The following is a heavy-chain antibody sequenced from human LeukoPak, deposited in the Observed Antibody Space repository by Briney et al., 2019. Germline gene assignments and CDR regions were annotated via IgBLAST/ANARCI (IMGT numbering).Heavy chain of an antibody. Sequence: SETLSLTCAVSGGSISSGGYSWSWIRQPPGKGLEWIGYIYHSGSTYYNPSLKSRVTISVDRSKNQFSLKLSSVTAADTAVYYCARAKYYYGSGSPHFDYWGQGTLVTASS. CDR1: GGSISSGGYS. CDR3: ARAKYYYGSGSPHFDY. J-gene: IGHJ4*02. CDR2: IYHSGST. D-gene: IGHD3-10*01. V-gene: IGHV4-30-2*01.